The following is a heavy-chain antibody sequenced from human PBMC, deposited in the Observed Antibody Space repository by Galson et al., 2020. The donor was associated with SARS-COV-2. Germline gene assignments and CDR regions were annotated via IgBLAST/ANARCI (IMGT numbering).Heavy chain of an antibody. D-gene: IGHD5-18*01. CDR1: GFTFSSYS. CDR3: ARVGQIQLWYPPHYYYYMDV. V-gene: IGHV3-21*01. Sequence: GGSLRLSCAASGFTFSSYSMNWVRQAPGKGLEWVSSISSSSSYIYYADSVKGRFTISRDNAKNSLYLQMNSLRAEDTAVYYCARVGQIQLWYPPHYYYYMDVWGKGTTVTIS. J-gene: IGHJ6*03. CDR2: ISSSSSYI.